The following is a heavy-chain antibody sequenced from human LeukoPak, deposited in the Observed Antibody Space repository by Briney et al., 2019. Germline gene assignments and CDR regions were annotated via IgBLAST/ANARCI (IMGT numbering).Heavy chain of an antibody. J-gene: IGHJ5*02. CDR1: GGTFSSYT. CDR3: AHQLLEGCSDP. D-gene: IGHD2-2*01. CDR2: IIPILGIA. Sequence: ASVKVSCKASGGTFSSYTISWVRQAPGQGLEWMGRIIPILGIANYAQKFQGRVTITADKSTSTAYMELSSLRSEDTAVYYCAHQLLEGCSDPWGQGTLVTVSS. V-gene: IGHV1-69*02.